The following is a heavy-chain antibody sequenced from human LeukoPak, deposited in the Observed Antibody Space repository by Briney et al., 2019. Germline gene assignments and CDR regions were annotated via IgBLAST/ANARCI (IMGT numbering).Heavy chain of an antibody. J-gene: IGHJ4*02. Sequence: QPGGSLDLSCAPSGFTFSTYSMNWVRQAPGKGLEWVSYISSSSSTIYYADSVKGRFTISRDNAKNSLYLQMNSLRDEDTAVYYCVRDKAIVRATAFGYWGQGTLVTVSS. CDR2: ISSSSSTI. D-gene: IGHD1-26*01. CDR3: VRDKAIVRATAFGY. V-gene: IGHV3-48*02. CDR1: GFTFSTYS.